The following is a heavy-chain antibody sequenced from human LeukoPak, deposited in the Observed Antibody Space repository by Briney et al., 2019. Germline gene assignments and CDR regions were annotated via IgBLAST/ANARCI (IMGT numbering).Heavy chain of an antibody. Sequence: GGSLRLSCAASGFTFSNYAMRWVRQAPGKGLEWVSGISGSGDSTYYADSVEGRFTISRDNSKNTLYLQMNSLRAEDTAVYYCARRSGIAVAGAFDYWGQGTLVTVSS. D-gene: IGHD6-19*01. V-gene: IGHV3-23*01. CDR2: ISGSGDST. J-gene: IGHJ4*02. CDR3: ARRSGIAVAGAFDY. CDR1: GFTFSNYA.